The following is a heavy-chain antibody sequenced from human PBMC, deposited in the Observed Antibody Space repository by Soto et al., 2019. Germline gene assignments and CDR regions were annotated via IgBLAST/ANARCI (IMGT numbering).Heavy chain of an antibody. D-gene: IGHD3-22*01. Sequence: GASVKVSCKASGYTFTSYYMHWVRQAPGEGLEWMGIINPSGGSTSYAQKFQGRVTMTRDTSTSTVYMELSSLRSEDTAVYYCARNLQVDYYDSSGPGSYWGQRTLVTVSS. CDR1: GYTFTSYY. V-gene: IGHV1-46*01. CDR2: INPSGGST. J-gene: IGHJ4*02. CDR3: ARNLQVDYYDSSGPGSY.